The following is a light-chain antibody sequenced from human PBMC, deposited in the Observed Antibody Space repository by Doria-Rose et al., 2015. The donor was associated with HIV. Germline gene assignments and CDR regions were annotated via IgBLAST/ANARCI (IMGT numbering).Light chain of an antibody. V-gene: IGKV3-20*01. Sequence: EIVMTQSPGTLSLSPGERATLSCRASQSFSSTYLDWYQQKPGQALSLLTYDGSTRATGIPDRFSASGSGTDFTLTINRLEPEDFALYYCHQYGTSWTFGQGTRVEI. CDR3: HQYGTSWT. CDR2: DGS. J-gene: IGKJ1*01. CDR1: QSFSSTY.